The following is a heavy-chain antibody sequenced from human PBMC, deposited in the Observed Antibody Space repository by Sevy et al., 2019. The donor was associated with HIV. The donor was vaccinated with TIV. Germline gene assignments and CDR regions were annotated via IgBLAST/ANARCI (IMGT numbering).Heavy chain of an antibody. CDR1: GFTFSIYG. J-gene: IGHJ4*02. CDR3: AKDLTGRYSSSSGDFDY. Sequence: GGSLRLSCTASGFTFSIYGMHWVRQAPGKGLEWVACIRYDGSTKYYADSVKGRFTISRDNSKNTLYLQMNSLRAEDTAVYSCAKDLTGRYSSSSGDFDYWVQGTLVTVSS. CDR2: IRYDGSTK. D-gene: IGHD6-6*01. V-gene: IGHV3-30*02.